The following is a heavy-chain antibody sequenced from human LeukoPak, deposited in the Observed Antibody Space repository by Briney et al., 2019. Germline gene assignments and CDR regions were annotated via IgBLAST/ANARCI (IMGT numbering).Heavy chain of an antibody. V-gene: IGHV3-15*01. D-gene: IGHD1-26*01. CDR1: GFTFSDAW. J-gene: IGHJ4*02. Sequence: PGGSLRLSCAASGFTFSDAWMSWVRQAPGKGLEWVGRIKSKTDGGTTDYAALVKGRFTISRDDSKNTLYLQMDSLKTEDTAVYYCTTRGGSFSIFDYWGQGTLVTVSS. CDR3: TTRGGSFSIFDY. CDR2: IKSKTDGGTT.